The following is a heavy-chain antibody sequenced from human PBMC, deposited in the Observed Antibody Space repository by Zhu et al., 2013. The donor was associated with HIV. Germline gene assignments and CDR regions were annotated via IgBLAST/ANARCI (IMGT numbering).Heavy chain of an antibody. CDR2: IYGGGST. CDR3: AITPPRAGQLYDVDV. Sequence: VQLVETGGGLIQPGGSLRLSCVASGFIVTSSYMSWVRQAPGRGLEWVSVIYGGGSTFYADSVKGRFTISRDHSKNTLYLQMNSLRVEDTAVYYCAITPPRAGQLYDVDVWGQGTTVIVSS. CDR1: GFIVTSSY. V-gene: IGHV3-53*02. D-gene: IGHD6-19*01. J-gene: IGHJ6*02.